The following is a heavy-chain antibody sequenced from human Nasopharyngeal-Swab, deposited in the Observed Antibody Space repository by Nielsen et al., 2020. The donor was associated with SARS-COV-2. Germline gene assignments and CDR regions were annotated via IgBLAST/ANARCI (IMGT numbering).Heavy chain of an antibody. CDR3: ARGRIVVVPAARVGSNWFDP. D-gene: IGHD2-2*01. CDR1: GGSISSYY. Sequence: SETLSLTCTVSGGSISSYYWNWIRQPPGKGLEWIGYIYHSGSTYYNPSLKSRVTISVDTSKNQFSLKLSSVTAADTAVYYCARGRIVVVPAARVGSNWFDPWGQGTLVTVSS. V-gene: IGHV4-59*08. CDR2: IYHSGST. J-gene: IGHJ5*02.